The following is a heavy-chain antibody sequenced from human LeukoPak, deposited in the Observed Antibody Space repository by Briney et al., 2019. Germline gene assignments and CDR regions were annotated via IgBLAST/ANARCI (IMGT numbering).Heavy chain of an antibody. V-gene: IGHV3-7*01. CDR2: IKRDGSEK. CDR3: ARDTVRGYNWFDP. D-gene: IGHD4-17*01. J-gene: IGHJ5*02. Sequence: QTAGSLRLSCAASGFTVSSNYMSWVRQAPGKDRKWVADIKRDGSEKHYVDSVKGRFTISRDNAKNSLYLQMNSLRAEDTAVYYCARDTVRGYNWFDPWGQGTLVTVSS. CDR1: GFTVSSNY.